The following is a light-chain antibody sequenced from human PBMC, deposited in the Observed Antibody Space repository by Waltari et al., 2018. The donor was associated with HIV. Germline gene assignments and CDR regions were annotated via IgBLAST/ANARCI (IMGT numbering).Light chain of an antibody. CDR2: AAS. Sequence: DIQMTQSPSSLSASVGDRVTITCRASQSISSYLNWYQQKPGKAPKRLIYAASSLQSGVPSRFSGSGSVTDFTLTISSLQPEDFATYYCQQSYSTPCHFGQGTKLEIK. J-gene: IGKJ2*01. CDR3: QQSYSTPCH. CDR1: QSISSY. V-gene: IGKV1-39*01.